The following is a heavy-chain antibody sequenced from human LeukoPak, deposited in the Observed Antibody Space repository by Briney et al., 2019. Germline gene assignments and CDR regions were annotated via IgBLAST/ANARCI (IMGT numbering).Heavy chain of an antibody. CDR3: ARGGNWNAFDI. CDR1: GFILSYYD. J-gene: IGHJ3*02. D-gene: IGHD1-20*01. CDR2: IGSAGDT. Sequence: GGSLRLSCAASGFILSYYDTHWVRQATGKGLEWVSGIGSAGDTYYPGSVKGRFTISRENAKNSLYLQMNSLRAEDTAVYYCARGGNWNAFDIWGQGTMVTVSS. V-gene: IGHV3-13*04.